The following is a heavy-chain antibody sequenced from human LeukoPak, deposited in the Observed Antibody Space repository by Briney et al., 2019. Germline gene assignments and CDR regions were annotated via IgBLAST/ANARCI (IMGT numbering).Heavy chain of an antibody. CDR2: IIPIFGTA. J-gene: IGHJ4*02. D-gene: IGHD3-3*01. Sequence: SVKVSCKASGGTFSSYAISWVRQAPGQGLEWMGGIIPIFGTANYAQKFQGRVTITADESTSTAYMELSSLRSEDTAVYYCARDHKSYYDFWSGYRSPYYFDYWGQGTLVTVSS. V-gene: IGHV1-69*13. CDR1: GGTFSSYA. CDR3: ARDHKSYYDFWSGYRSPYYFDY.